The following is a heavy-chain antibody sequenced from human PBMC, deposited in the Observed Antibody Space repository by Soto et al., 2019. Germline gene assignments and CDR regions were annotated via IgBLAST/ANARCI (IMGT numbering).Heavy chain of an antibody. CDR2: LSGSDGKT. J-gene: IGHJ4*02. Sequence: EVQLLESGGRLVQPGGSLRRSCATSGFSFSSFVMSWVRQAPGKGLEWVSSLSGSDGKTYYADSVKGRFSMSTDTSKSTLYLEMNSLRAEDTAVYYCARWSFLDHWGQGIRVTVS. CDR1: GFSFSSFV. D-gene: IGHD1-26*01. CDR3: ARWSFLDH. V-gene: IGHV3-23*01.